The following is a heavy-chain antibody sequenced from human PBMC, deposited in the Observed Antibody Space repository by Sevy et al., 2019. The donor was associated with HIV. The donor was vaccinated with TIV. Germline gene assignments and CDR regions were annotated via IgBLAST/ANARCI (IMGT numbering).Heavy chain of an antibody. CDR1: GYTFTSYG. CDR3: ARATLNLYRSSSRGEDY. CDR2: ISAYNGNT. D-gene: IGHD6-6*01. J-gene: IGHJ4*02. Sequence: ASVKVSCKASGYTFTSYGISWVRQAPGQGLEWMGWISAYNGNTNYEKKLQGRVTMTTDTSTSTAYMELRSLRSDDTAVYYCARATLNLYRSSSRGEDYGGQGTLVTVSS. V-gene: IGHV1-18*01.